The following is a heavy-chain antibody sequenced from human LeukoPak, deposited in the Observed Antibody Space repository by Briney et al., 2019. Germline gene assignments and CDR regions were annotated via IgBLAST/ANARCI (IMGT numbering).Heavy chain of an antibody. D-gene: IGHD1-26*01. Sequence: SGGSLRLSCTASGFIFSSYWIHWVRHVPGKGLVWVGRINSDGSSTKFADSVKGRFAVSRDNVKNTVHLQMVSLRADDAAVYYCAREISRETFDIWGQGTAVIVSS. CDR3: AREISRETFDI. CDR1: GFIFSSYW. J-gene: IGHJ3*02. V-gene: IGHV3-74*03. CDR2: INSDGSST.